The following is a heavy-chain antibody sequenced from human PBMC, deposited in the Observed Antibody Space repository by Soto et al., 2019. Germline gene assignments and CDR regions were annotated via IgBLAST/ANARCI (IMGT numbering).Heavy chain of an antibody. J-gene: IGHJ4*02. CDR2: MNPNTGNS. V-gene: IGHV1-8*01. Sequence: QVQLVQSGAEVRKPGASVKVSCEASGYTFTSYDIYWVRQATGQGLEWMGWMNPNTGNSGYAQKFQGRVIMTSDTSISTAHIELSSLRSEDTAVYYCARRAETNGWNGFGADKYYFDFWGQGTLVTVSS. D-gene: IGHD1-1*01. CDR1: GYTFTSYD. CDR3: ARRAETNGWNGFGADKYYFDF.